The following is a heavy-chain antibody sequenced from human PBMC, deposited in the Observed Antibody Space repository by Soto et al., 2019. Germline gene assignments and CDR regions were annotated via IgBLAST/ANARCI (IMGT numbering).Heavy chain of an antibody. CDR1: GYTFTSYG. D-gene: IGHD3-16*02. V-gene: IGHV1-18*01. J-gene: IGHJ4*02. CDR3: ASGVHLGELSLFSPPDY. CDR2: ISAYNGNT. Sequence: ASVKVSCKASGYTFTSYGISWVRQAPGQGLEWMGWISAYNGNTNYAQKLQGRVTMTTDTSTSTAYMELRSLRSDDTAVYYCASGVHLGELSLFSPPDYWGQGTLVTVSS.